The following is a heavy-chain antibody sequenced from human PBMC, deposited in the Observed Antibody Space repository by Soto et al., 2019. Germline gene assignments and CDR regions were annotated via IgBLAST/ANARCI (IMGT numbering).Heavy chain of an antibody. CDR3: AKGGYQIPYGDYRY. J-gene: IGHJ4*02. V-gene: IGHV3-23*01. Sequence: GGSLRLSCAASGFTFSSYAMSWVRQAPGKGLEWVSAISGSGGSTYYADSVKGRFTISRDNSKNTLYLQMNSLRAEDTAVYYCAKGGYQIPYGDYRYWGQGTLVTVSS. CDR2: ISGSGGST. CDR1: GFTFSSYA. D-gene: IGHD4-17*01.